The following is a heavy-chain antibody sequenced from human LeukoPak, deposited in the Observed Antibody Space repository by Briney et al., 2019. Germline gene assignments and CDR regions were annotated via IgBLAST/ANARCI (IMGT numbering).Heavy chain of an antibody. CDR1: GSSISSGFY. CDR3: AREIGSGEGLYSTGWFDP. Sequence: SETLTLTCTVSGSSISSGFYWAWIRQSPVKGLELMGSISHGGGNTYYRPSLKSRATISVDTSKDQFFLRLSSVTAADAAVYYCAREIGSGEGLYSTGWFDPWGQGIQVTVSS. V-gene: IGHV4-38-2*02. J-gene: IGHJ5*02. D-gene: IGHD2-21*01. CDR2: ISHGGGNT.